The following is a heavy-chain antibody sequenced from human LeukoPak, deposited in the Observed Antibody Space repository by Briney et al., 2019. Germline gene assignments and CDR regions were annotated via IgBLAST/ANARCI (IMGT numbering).Heavy chain of an antibody. CDR3: ARDPVVTLYSSSWYGSD. CDR2: FHYSGST. D-gene: IGHD6-13*01. V-gene: IGHV4-31*11. CDR1: GGSMSSGGYY. J-gene: IGHJ4*02. Sequence: SETLFLTCAVSGGSMSSGGYYWSWNRQHPGKGLEWIGYFHYSGSTDYNPSLKSRVTISLDTSKNHFSLKVRSVTAADTAVYYCARDPVVTLYSSSWYGSDWGQGTLVTVSS.